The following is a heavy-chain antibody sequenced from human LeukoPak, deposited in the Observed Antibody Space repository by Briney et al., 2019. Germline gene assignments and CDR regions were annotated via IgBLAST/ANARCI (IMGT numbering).Heavy chain of an antibody. CDR1: GGTFSSYA. V-gene: IGHV1-69*13. Sequence: GASVKVSCKASGGTFSSYAISWVRQAPGQGLEWMGGIIPIFGTANYAQKFQGRVTITADESTSTAYMELSSLRSEDTAVYYCASRYSYGRDYWGQGTLVTVSS. D-gene: IGHD5-18*01. J-gene: IGHJ4*02. CDR2: IIPIFGTA. CDR3: ASRYSYGRDY.